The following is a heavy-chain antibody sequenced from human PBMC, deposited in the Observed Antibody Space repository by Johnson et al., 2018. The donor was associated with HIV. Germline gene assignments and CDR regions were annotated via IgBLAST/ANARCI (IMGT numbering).Heavy chain of an antibody. Sequence: VQLVESGGGVVRPGGSLRLSCVASGFTFSSYWMSWVRQSPGKGLEWVANIKQDGSEKYYVDSVKGRFTISRDNAKNSLYLQTNSLRAEDTAVYYCALEAVRSTDAFDIWGQGTMVTVSS. CDR1: GFTFSSYW. J-gene: IGHJ3*02. D-gene: IGHD3-10*01. V-gene: IGHV3-7*05. CDR2: IKQDGSEK. CDR3: ALEAVRSTDAFDI.